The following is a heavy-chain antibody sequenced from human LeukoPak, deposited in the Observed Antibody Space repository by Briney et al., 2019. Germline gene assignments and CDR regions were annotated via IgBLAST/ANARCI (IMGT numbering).Heavy chain of an antibody. CDR3: ARDSGRFGEEYYYYYYYMDV. CDR1: GYTFTGYY. D-gene: IGHD3-10*01. J-gene: IGHJ6*03. Sequence: ASVKVSRKASGYTFTGYYMHWVRQAPGQGLEWMGRINPNSGGTNYAQKFQGRVTMTRDTSISTAYMELSRLRSDDTAVYYCARDSGRFGEEYYYYYYYMDVWGKGTTVTVSS. CDR2: INPNSGGT. V-gene: IGHV1-2*06.